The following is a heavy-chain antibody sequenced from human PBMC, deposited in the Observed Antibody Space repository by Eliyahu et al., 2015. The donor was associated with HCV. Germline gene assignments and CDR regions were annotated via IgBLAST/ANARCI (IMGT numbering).Heavy chain of an antibody. CDR2: ISWDSKNK. V-gene: IGHV3-9*01. Sequence: EMQLVESGGGLIQPGRSLRLSXTXSGFNFHDYAMHWVRQAPGKGLEWVXGISWDSKNKGYAASVKGRFTIARDNSKNSLHLQMNSLRPEDTAFYYCAKGDDSAYDYNWFDPWGQGTLVTVSS. D-gene: IGHD5-12*01. CDR3: AKGDDSAYDYNWFDP. CDR1: GFNFHDYA. J-gene: IGHJ5*02.